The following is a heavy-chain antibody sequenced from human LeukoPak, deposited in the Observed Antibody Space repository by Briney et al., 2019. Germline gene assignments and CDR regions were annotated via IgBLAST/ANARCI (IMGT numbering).Heavy chain of an antibody. V-gene: IGHV3-30*18. D-gene: IGHD2-15*01. Sequence: GGSLRLSCAASGFTFSGYGMHWVRQAPGKGLEWVAVISYDGSNKYYADSVKGRFTISRDNSKNTLYLQMNSLRAEDTAVYYCAKTAILVGVGNWFDPWGQGTLVTVSS. CDR1: GFTFSGYG. CDR2: ISYDGSNK. J-gene: IGHJ5*02. CDR3: AKTAILVGVGNWFDP.